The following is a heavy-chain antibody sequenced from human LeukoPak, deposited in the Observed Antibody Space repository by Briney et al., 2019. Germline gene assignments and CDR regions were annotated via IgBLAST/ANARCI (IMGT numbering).Heavy chain of an antibody. J-gene: IGHJ4*02. CDR3: ARHVRRYYGSGSYYHTLRFDY. CDR1: GGSFSGYY. D-gene: IGHD3-10*01. V-gene: IGHV4-34*01. Sequence: SETLSLTCAVYGGSFSGYYWSWIRQPPGKGLEWIGEINHSGSTNYNPSLKSRVTISVDTSKNQFSLKLSSVTAADTAVYYCARHVRRYYGSGSYYHTLRFDYWGQGTLVTVSS. CDR2: INHSGST.